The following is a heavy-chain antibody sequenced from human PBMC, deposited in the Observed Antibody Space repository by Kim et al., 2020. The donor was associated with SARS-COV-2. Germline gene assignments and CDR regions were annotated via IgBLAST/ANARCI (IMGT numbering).Heavy chain of an antibody. Sequence: KGRFTISRDNAKNSLYLQLNSLRAEDTAVYYCAREERRITMVRRVKAAFDIWGQGTMVTVSS. V-gene: IGHV3-11*05. J-gene: IGHJ3*02. CDR3: AREERRITMVRRVKAAFDI. D-gene: IGHD3-10*01.